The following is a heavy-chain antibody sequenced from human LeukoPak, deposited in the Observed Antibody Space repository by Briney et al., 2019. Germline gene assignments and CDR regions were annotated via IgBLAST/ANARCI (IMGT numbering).Heavy chain of an antibody. CDR1: GCSISSYY. CDR2: IYYSGST. Sequence: PPETLSLTCTVSGCSISSYYWSWIRQPPGKGLEWIGYIYYSGSTNYNPSLKSRVTISVDTSKNQFSLKLSSVTAADTAVYYCAISPVDGMDVWGQGTTVTVSS. J-gene: IGHJ6*02. CDR3: AISPVDGMDV. V-gene: IGHV4-59*08.